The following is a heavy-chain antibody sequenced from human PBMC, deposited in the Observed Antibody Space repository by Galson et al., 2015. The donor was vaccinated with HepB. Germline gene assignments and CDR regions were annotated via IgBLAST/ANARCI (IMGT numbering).Heavy chain of an antibody. Sequence: ETLSLTCTVFGGSLNNYFWSWIRQSPGKGLEWIGEINHRGNTNSNPSVKSRVTMSVDTFRNEFSLKVTSLTAADTAVYYCARAYYGSGSYYHWFDPWGQGTLVTVSS. CDR3: ARAYYGSGSYYHWFDP. D-gene: IGHD3-10*01. CDR1: GGSLNNYF. CDR2: INHRGNT. V-gene: IGHV4-34*01. J-gene: IGHJ5*02.